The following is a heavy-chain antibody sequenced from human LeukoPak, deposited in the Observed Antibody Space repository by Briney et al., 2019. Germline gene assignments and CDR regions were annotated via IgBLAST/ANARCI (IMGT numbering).Heavy chain of an antibody. J-gene: IGHJ4*02. Sequence: GASVTVSCKASGYTFTGYYMHWVRQAPGQGLEWMGWINPNSGGTNYAQKFQGRVTMTRDTSISTAYMELSRLRSDDTAVYYCARGSDSSGYYFWGFDYWGQGTLVTVSS. CDR1: GYTFTGYY. CDR3: ARGSDSSGYYFWGFDY. CDR2: INPNSGGT. V-gene: IGHV1-2*02. D-gene: IGHD3-22*01.